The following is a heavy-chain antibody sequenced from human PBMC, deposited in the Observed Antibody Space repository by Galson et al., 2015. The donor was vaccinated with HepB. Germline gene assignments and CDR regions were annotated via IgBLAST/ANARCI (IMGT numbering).Heavy chain of an antibody. CDR1: GFTFSSYG. D-gene: IGHD3-9*01. V-gene: IGHV3-33*08. CDR2: IWYDGSNK. CDR3: ARDQGDYDILTGYNYYYYGMDV. J-gene: IGHJ6*02. Sequence: SLRLSCAASGFTFSSYGMHWVRQAPGKGLEWVAVIWYDGSNKYYADSVKGRFTISRDNSENTLYLQMNSLRAEDTAVYYCARDQGDYDILTGYNYYYYGMDVWGQGTTVTVSS.